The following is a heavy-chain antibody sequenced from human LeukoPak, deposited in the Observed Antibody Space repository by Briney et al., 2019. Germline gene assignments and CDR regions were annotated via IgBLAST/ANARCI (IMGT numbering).Heavy chain of an antibody. CDR3: ARDAMTTVTGLNGS. CDR2: ISSSSSYI. CDR1: GFTFSSYE. J-gene: IGHJ4*02. D-gene: IGHD4-17*01. V-gene: IGHV3-21*01. Sequence: GGSLRLSCAASGFTFSSYEMNWVRQAPGKGLEWVSSISSSSSYIYYADSVKGRFTISRDNAKNSLYLQMNSLRAEDTAVYYCARDAMTTVTGLNGSWGQGTLVTVSS.